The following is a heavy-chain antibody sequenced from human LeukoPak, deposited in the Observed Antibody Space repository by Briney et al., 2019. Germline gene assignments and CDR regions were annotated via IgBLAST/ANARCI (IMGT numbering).Heavy chain of an antibody. CDR1: GFTFSSHW. Sequence: TGGSLRLSCAASGFTFSSHWMHWVRQAPGKGLVWVSRIYSDGSSISYADSVKGRFTISRDNAKNTLYLQMNSLRAEDTAVYYCARDFGGWGSYNKYHGMDVWGQGTTVTVSS. J-gene: IGHJ6*02. D-gene: IGHD2-2*02. CDR2: IYSDGSSI. CDR3: ARDFGGWGSYNKYHGMDV. V-gene: IGHV3-74*01.